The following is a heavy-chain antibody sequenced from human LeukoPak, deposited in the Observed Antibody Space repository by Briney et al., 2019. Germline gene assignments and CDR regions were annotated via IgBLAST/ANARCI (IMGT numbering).Heavy chain of an antibody. J-gene: IGHJ4*02. Sequence: PGGSLRLSCAASGFTFSSYWMSWVRQAPGKGLEWVANIKQDGSEKYYVDSVKGRFTISRDNAKNSLYLQMNSLRAEDTAVYYCARLPPSIVVVPAAFDYWGQGTLVTVSS. V-gene: IGHV3-7*01. CDR2: IKQDGSEK. CDR3: ARLPPSIVVVPAAFDY. D-gene: IGHD2-2*01. CDR1: GFTFSSYW.